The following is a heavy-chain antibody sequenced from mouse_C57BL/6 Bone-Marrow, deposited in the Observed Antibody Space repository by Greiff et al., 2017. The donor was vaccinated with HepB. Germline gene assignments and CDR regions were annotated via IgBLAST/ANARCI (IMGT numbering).Heavy chain of an antibody. V-gene: IGHV1-81*01. CDR2: IYPRSGNT. J-gene: IGHJ2*01. Sequence: QVQLQQSGAELARPGASVKLSCKASGYTFTSYGISWVKQRTGQGLEWIGYIYPRSGNTYYNEKFKGKATLTADKSSSTAYMELRSLTSEDSAVYFCATGGVNNYFDYWGQGTTLTVSS. CDR3: ATGGVNNYFDY. CDR1: GYTFTSYG.